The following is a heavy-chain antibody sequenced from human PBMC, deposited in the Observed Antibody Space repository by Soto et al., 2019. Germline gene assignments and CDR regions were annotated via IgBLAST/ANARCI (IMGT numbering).Heavy chain of an antibody. D-gene: IGHD1-26*01. CDR2: IGTAGDT. CDR3: ARDPSIIVGATTGYYGMDV. Sequence: PGVSLRLSCAASGFTFSSYDMHWVRQATGKGLEWVSAIGTAGDTYYPGSVKGRFTISRENAKNSLYLQMNSLRAEDTAVYYCARDPSIIVGATTGYYGMDVWGQGTTVTVSS. J-gene: IGHJ6*02. CDR1: GFTFSSYD. V-gene: IGHV3-13*01.